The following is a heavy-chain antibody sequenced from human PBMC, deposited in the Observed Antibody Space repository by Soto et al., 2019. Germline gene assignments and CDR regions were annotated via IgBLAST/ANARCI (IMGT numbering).Heavy chain of an antibody. V-gene: IGHV3-23*01. D-gene: IGHD2-21*02. CDR2: VSGSGDST. CDR1: AFTFSSYA. J-gene: IGHJ4*02. Sequence: GGSLRLSCAASAFTFSSYAMSWVRQAPGKGLEWVSAVSGSGDSTYYADSVKGRFTISRDNSKNTLYLQMNSLRAEDTAVYYCAKGWASDCRGCTQLYSGPGPLVTV. CDR3: AKGWASDCRGCTQLY.